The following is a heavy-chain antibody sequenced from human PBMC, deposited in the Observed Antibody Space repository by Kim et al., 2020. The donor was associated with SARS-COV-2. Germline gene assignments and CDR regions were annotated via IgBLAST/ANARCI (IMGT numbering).Heavy chain of an antibody. CDR3: AREDIVVEFDY. J-gene: IGHJ4*02. Sequence: KYYVDSVKGRFTISRDNATNSLYLQMNSLRAEDTAVYYCAREDIVVEFDYWGQGTLVTVSS. V-gene: IGHV3-7*01. D-gene: IGHD2-2*01. CDR2: K.